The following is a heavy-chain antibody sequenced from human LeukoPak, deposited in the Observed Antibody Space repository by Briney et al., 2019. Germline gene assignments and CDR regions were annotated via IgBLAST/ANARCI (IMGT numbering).Heavy chain of an antibody. J-gene: IGHJ3*02. CDR1: GGTFSSYA. CDR3: ARGIGDTTMVHDAFDI. Sequence: ASVTLSCKASGGTFSSYAISWVRQAPGQGLEWMGGIIPIFGTLNYAQKFQGRVTITADESTSTAYMELSSLRSEDTALYYCARGIGDTTMVHDAFDIWGQGTMVTVSS. D-gene: IGHD5-18*01. V-gene: IGHV1-69*13. CDR2: IIPIFGTL.